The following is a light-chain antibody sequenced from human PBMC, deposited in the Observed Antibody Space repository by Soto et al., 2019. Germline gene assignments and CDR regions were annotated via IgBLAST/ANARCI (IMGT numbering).Light chain of an antibody. CDR2: GAS. CDR1: QSVSRN. Sequence: EIVIRQSPATLSVSPGERVTLSCGASQSVSRNLAWYQQNPGQAPRRLIYGASTRATGIPARFSGSGSGTEFTLTISSLQSEDFAVYYCQQYNNWLITFGQGTRLEIK. CDR3: QQYNNWLIT. J-gene: IGKJ5*01. V-gene: IGKV3-15*01.